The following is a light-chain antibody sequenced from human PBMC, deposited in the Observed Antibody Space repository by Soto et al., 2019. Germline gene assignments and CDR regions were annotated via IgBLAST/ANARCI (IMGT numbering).Light chain of an antibody. Sequence: QSVLTQPASVSGSPGQSMTISCAGTSRDVGGYNYVSWYQQHPGKAPKLMIFAVSNRPSGVANRFSGSKSGNTASLTISGLQAADEADYYCSSYTSSITYVFGTGTKVTVL. CDR1: SRDVGGYNY. CDR3: SSYTSSITYV. CDR2: AVS. J-gene: IGLJ1*01. V-gene: IGLV2-14*01.